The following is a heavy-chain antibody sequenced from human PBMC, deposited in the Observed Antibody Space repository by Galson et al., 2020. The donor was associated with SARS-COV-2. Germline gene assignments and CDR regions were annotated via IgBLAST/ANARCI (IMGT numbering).Heavy chain of an antibody. CDR3: ARQIGVNDDFDI. Sequence: SETLSLTCTVSGDSIVSSGSYWGWIRQPPGRGLEWIGSMYDSGNARYNPSLRSRVTISIDTSKNQVSLQMSSVTAADTAVYYCARQIGVNDDFDIWGQGTMVKVSS. CDR2: MYDSGNA. J-gene: IGHJ3*02. D-gene: IGHD3-22*01. CDR1: GDSIVSSGSY. V-gene: IGHV4-39*07.